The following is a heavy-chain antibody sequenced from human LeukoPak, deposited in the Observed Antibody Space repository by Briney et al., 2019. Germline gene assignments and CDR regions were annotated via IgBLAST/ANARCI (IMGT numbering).Heavy chain of an antibody. J-gene: IGHJ5*02. V-gene: IGHV3-74*01. Sequence: GGSLRLSCAASKFSFSSYWMHWVRQAPGKGLVWVSRINSDGSRTNYADSVKGRFTISRDNSKNTLYLQMNSLRAEDTAVYYCAKPILRVPALGINWFDPWGQGTLVTVSS. D-gene: IGHD2-2*01. CDR3: AKPILRVPALGINWFDP. CDR2: INSDGSRT. CDR1: KFSFSSYW.